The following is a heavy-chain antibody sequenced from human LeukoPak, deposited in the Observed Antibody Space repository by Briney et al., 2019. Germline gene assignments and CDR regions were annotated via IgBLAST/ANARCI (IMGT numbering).Heavy chain of an antibody. Sequence: GGSLRLSCAASGFTFSSYATNWVRQAPGKGLEWVSGISGSGAGTYYADSVKGRFTISRDNSKNTLYLQMNSLRADDTAVYYCAKMVREFYTISYYFDYWGQGTLVTVSS. J-gene: IGHJ4*02. CDR1: GFTFSSYA. V-gene: IGHV3-23*01. CDR3: AKMVREFYTISYYFDY. CDR2: ISGSGAGT. D-gene: IGHD2-8*01.